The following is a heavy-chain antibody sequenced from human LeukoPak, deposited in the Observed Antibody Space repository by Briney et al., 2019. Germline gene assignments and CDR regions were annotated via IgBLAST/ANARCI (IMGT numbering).Heavy chain of an antibody. D-gene: IGHD3-10*01. CDR1: GFTFSSYG. V-gene: IGHV3-30*18. CDR3: AKDGYYGSGTYPDY. J-gene: IGHJ4*02. CDR2: ISYDGNNK. Sequence: GTPLRLPCAASGFTFSSYGMNWVRRAPGKGLEWVGVISYDGNNKFYVDSLRGRFNISRDNSKNTLYLQMTSLRAEDTAVYCCAKDGYYGSGTYPDYWGQGNLVTVS.